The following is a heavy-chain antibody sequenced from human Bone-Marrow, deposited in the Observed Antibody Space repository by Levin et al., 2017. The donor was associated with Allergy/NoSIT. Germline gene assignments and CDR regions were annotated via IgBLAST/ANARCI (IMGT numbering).Heavy chain of an antibody. J-gene: IGHJ4*02. CDR3: TAHYLL. D-gene: IGHD1-26*01. CDR2: IKSQSDGGTT. Sequence: LSLTCAASGFTFSKAGMSWVRQAPGKGLEWIGRIKSQSDGGTTDYAAPVKGRFSISRDDSKDMLYLHMNNVTTEDTAVYYCTAHYLLWGQGTLVTASS. V-gene: IGHV3-15*01. CDR1: GFTFSKAG.